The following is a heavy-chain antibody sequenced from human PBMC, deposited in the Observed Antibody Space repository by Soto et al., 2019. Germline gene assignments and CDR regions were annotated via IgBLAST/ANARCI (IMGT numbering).Heavy chain of an antibody. CDR2: VYHTGTT. Sequence: QVRLQESGPGLVKPSGTLSLTCTVSGDSVSSTTWWSWVRQRPGRGLQWIGQVYHTGTTSYNPSLKSRVTRLVDKSNKLFSLKLTSVTAADTAIYYCARSGGATITGVALNWFDPWGQGTLVTVSS. CDR3: ARSGGATITGVALNWFDP. J-gene: IGHJ5*02. CDR1: GDSVSSTTW. D-gene: IGHD5-12*01. V-gene: IGHV4-4*02.